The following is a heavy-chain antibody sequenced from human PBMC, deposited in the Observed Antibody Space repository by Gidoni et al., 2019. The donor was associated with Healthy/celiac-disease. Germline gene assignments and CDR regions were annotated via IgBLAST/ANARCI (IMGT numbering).Heavy chain of an antibody. V-gene: IGHV3-21*01. CDR3: ASMVYDYIWGSYRLKGYFDY. D-gene: IGHD3-16*02. CDR2: ISSSSSYI. CDR1: GFTFSGFT. Sequence: EVQLVESGGGLVKPGGSLRLPWPPSGFTFSGFTMNWVRKAPGKGLEWVSSISSSSSYIYYADSVKGRFTISRDNAKNSLYLQMNSLRAEDTAVYYCASMVYDYIWGSYRLKGYFDYWGQGTLVTVSS. J-gene: IGHJ4*02.